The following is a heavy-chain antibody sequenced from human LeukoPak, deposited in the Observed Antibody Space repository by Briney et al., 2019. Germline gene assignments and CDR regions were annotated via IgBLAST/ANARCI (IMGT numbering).Heavy chain of an antibody. D-gene: IGHD5-18*01. CDR3: ARETRYSYGPHLDY. CDR1: GLTFSSYS. V-gene: IGHV3-21*01. Sequence: GGSLRLSCAASGLTFSSYSMNWVRQAPGKGLEWVSSISSSSSYIYYADSVKGRFTISRDNAKNSLYLQMNSLRAEDTAVYYCARETRYSYGPHLDYWGQGTLVTVSS. CDR2: ISSSSSYI. J-gene: IGHJ4*02.